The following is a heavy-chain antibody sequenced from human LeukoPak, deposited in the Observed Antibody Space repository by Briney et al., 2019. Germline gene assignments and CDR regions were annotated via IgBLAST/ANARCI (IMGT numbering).Heavy chain of an antibody. CDR2: IRYDGSNK. J-gene: IGHJ4*02. Sequence: PGGSLRLSCAASGFTFSTYSMNWVRQAPGKGLEWVAFIRYDGSNKYYADSVKGRFTISRDNSKNTLYLQMNSLRAEDTAVYYCAKGYYTGFDYWGQGTLVTVSS. CDR3: AKGYYTGFDY. CDR1: GFTFSTYS. D-gene: IGHD3-3*01. V-gene: IGHV3-30*02.